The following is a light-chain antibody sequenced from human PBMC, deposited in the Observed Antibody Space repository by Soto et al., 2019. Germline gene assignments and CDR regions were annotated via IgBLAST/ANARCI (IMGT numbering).Light chain of an antibody. CDR1: SSNIGSNY. Sequence: QSVLTQPPSVSAAPGQKVTISCSGSSSNIGSNYVSWYRNIPVTAPKLLIFDNNKRPSGIPDPFSGSKSGTSATLGITGLQTGDEADYYCGTWDSGLSAGVFGGGTKLTVL. V-gene: IGLV1-51*01. CDR3: GTWDSGLSAGV. J-gene: IGLJ2*01. CDR2: DNN.